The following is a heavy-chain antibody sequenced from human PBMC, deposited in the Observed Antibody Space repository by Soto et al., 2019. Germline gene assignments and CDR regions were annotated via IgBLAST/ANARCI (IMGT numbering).Heavy chain of an antibody. D-gene: IGHD3-16*01. CDR3: TRDHYGRGFNSDAFDS. V-gene: IGHV3-49*03. Sequence: GGSLRLSCSPSGFTFGDYAMNWFRQAPGKGLEWVGFIKSKAFGGTPEYAASVKGRFTISRDDSKSTAYLQMNGLRTDDTAVYYRTRDHYGRGFNSDAFDSWGQGTLVTVSS. J-gene: IGHJ4*02. CDR1: GFTFGDYA. CDR2: IKSKAFGGTP.